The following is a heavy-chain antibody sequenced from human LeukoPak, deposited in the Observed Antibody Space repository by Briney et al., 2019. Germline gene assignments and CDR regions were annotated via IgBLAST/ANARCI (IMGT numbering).Heavy chain of an antibody. J-gene: IGHJ4*02. V-gene: IGHV3-48*03. CDR3: ARGGGSYPFFDY. Sequence: GGSLRLSWAASGCTFNIYEMNWVRQAPGKGLEWVSYISNSGTTIYYADSVKGRFTISRDNAKNSLYLQMNSLRAEDTAVYYCARGGGSYPFFDYWGQGTLVTVSS. CDR2: ISNSGTTI. D-gene: IGHD1-26*01. CDR1: GCTFNIYE.